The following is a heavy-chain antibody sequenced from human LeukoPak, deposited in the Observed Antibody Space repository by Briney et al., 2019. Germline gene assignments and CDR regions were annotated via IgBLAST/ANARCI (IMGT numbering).Heavy chain of an antibody. CDR2: IKYDGSEK. D-gene: IGHD4-11*01. CDR1: GFTFSNYW. Sequence: GGSLRLSCEASGFTFSNYWMSWVRQAPGKGLEWVANIKYDGSEKYYADSVTGRFTISRDNGKNSLYVQMNSLTVEDTAVYYCATYSTINAREFRYWGQGTLVTVSS. J-gene: IGHJ1*01. V-gene: IGHV3-7*01. CDR3: ATYSTINAREFRY.